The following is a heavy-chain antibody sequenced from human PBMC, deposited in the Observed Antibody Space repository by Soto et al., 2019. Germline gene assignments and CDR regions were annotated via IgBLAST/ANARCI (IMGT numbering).Heavy chain of an antibody. D-gene: IGHD3-10*01. CDR1: GYTFTSYA. V-gene: IGHV1-3*01. J-gene: IGHJ6*02. CDR2: INAVNGNT. CDR3: ARMWEVRFGELLDYHYHGMDV. Sequence: ASGKVSCKAAGYTFTSYAMHWVRQAPGQRLECMGWINAVNGNTKYSQKFQGKVTINRDTPATTANMALSSLRSEVTAVYYCARMWEVRFGELLDYHYHGMDVWGQGTTVTVSS.